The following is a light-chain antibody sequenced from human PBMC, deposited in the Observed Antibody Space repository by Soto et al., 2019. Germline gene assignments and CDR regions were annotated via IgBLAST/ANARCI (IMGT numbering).Light chain of an antibody. J-gene: IGLJ1*01. V-gene: IGLV2-8*01. CDR2: EVS. CDR1: SSDVGGYNY. CDR3: SSYAGSLYV. Sequence: QSALTQPPSASGSPGQSVTISCTGNSSDVGGYNYVSWYQQHPGKAPKLMIYEVSKRPSGVPDRFSGSKSGNTASLTVSGLQAEDDADYYCSSYAGSLYVFGTGTKVTVL.